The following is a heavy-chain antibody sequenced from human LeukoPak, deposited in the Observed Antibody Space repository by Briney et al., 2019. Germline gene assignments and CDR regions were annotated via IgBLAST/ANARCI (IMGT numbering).Heavy chain of an antibody. CDR3: ARVHHYYDSSGTPYYFDY. CDR1: GYTFTSYD. V-gene: IGHV1-8*01. J-gene: IGHJ4*02. CDR2: MNPNSGNT. D-gene: IGHD3-22*01. Sequence: ASVKVSCKASGYTFTSYDINWVRQATGQGLEWMGWMNPNSGNTGYAQKFQGRVTMARNTSISTAYMELSSLRSEDTAVYYCARVHHYYDSSGTPYYFDYWGQGTLVTVSS.